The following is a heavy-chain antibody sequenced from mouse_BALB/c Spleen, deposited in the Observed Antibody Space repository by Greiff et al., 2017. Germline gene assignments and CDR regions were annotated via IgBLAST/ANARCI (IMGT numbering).Heavy chain of an antibody. J-gene: IGHJ3*01. Sequence: QVQLQQPGAELVKPGASVKLSCKASGYTFTSYWMHWVKQRPGQGLEWIGEINPSNGRTNYNEKFKSKATLTVDKSSSTAYMQLSSLTSEDSAVYYCARIPGDYGSSYPAWFAYWGQGTLVTVSA. CDR1: GYTFTSYW. D-gene: IGHD1-1*01. V-gene: IGHV1S81*02. CDR3: ARIPGDYGSSYPAWFAY. CDR2: INPSNGRT.